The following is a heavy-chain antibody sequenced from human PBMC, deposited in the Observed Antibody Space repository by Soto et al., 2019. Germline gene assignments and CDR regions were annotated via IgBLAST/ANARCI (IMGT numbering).Heavy chain of an antibody. CDR3: TARYYYDSSGYYSDFQH. CDR1: GFTFGDYA. Sequence: GGSLRLSCTASGFTFGDYAMSWVRQAPGKGLEWVGFIRSKAYGGTTEYAASVKGRFTISRDDSKSIAYLQMNSLKTEDTAVYYCTARYYYDSSGYYSDFQHWGPGTLVPVSS. D-gene: IGHD3-22*01. V-gene: IGHV3-49*04. J-gene: IGHJ1*01. CDR2: IRSKAYGGTT.